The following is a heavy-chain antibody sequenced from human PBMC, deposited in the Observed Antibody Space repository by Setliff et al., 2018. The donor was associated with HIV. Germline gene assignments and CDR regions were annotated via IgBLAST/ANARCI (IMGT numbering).Heavy chain of an antibody. CDR1: GLDFTDSV. J-gene: IGHJ4*02. CDR2: IILDSGHT. V-gene: IGHV1-58*02. CDR3: AKGAVPAAIGGYYFDS. Sequence: ASVKVSCKAPGLDFTDSVMQWVRLAGGQRLEWIGWIILDSGHTDYAQRFQGRVTITSDNSRNTLYLQMNSLRAEDTAVYFCAKGAVPAAIGGYYFDSWGQGTLVTVS. D-gene: IGHD2-2*01.